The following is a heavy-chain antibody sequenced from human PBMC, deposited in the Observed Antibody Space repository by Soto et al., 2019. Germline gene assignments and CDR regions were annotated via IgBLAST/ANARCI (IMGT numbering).Heavy chain of an antibody. D-gene: IGHD4-17*01. Sequence: ASVKVSCKASGYTFTSYCISWVRQAPGQGLEWMGWISAYNGNTNYAQKLQGRVTMTTDTSTSTAYMELRSLRSDDTAVYYCARDYGDYFDYYYYGMDVWGQGTTVTVSS. J-gene: IGHJ6*02. V-gene: IGHV1-18*01. CDR3: ARDYGDYFDYYYYGMDV. CDR1: GYTFTSYC. CDR2: ISAYNGNT.